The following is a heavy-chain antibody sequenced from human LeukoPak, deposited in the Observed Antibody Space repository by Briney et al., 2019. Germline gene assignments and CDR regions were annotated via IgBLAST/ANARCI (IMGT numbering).Heavy chain of an antibody. D-gene: IGHD1-7*01. J-gene: IGHJ4*02. V-gene: IGHV4-30-4*08. CDR3: ARVRRVRRLVPTGTYFDY. Sequence: PSQTLSLTCTVSGGSISSGDDYWSWIRQPPGKGLEWIGYIYYSGSTYYNLSLKSRLTISVDTSKNQFSLKLTSVTAADTAVYYCARVRRVRRLVPTGTYFDYWGQGTVVTVSS. CDR2: IYYSGST. CDR1: GGSISSGDDY.